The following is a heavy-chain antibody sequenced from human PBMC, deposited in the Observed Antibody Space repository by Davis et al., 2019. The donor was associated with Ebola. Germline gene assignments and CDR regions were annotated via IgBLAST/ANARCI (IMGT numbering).Heavy chain of an antibody. Sequence: GGSLRLSCAASGFTFSDYYMSWIRQAPGKGLEWVSYISSSGSTIYYADSVKGRFTISRDNAKNSLYLQMNSLRAEDTAVYYCARRDYYGSGSYYKGGMDVWGQGTTVTVSS. CDR3: ARRDYYGSGSYYKGGMDV. CDR1: GFTFSDYY. CDR2: ISSSGSTI. V-gene: IGHV3-11*04. J-gene: IGHJ6*02. D-gene: IGHD3-10*01.